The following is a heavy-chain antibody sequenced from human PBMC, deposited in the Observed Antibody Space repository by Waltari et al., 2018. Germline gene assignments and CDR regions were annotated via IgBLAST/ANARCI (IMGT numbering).Heavy chain of an antibody. CDR3: AKDEGARLAPTFGMDA. D-gene: IGHD6-6*01. V-gene: IGHV3-23*01. CDR2: MTASGLM. Sequence: EMQLLESGGALVQPGESLRLSCAASGFPFSTYTMNWVRQAPGKGLEWVAVMTASGLMHYGDSVKGRFIISRDNSKNTLYLEMYRLRVEDTARYYCAKDEGARLAPTFGMDAWGQGTTVIV. J-gene: IGHJ6*02. CDR1: GFPFSTYT.